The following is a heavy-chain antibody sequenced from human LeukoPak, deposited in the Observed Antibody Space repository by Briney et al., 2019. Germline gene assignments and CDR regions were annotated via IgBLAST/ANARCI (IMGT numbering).Heavy chain of an antibody. V-gene: IGHV3-23*01. CDR3: AKVHTAMAEYYFDY. D-gene: IGHD5-18*01. CDR1: GFTFSSYA. Sequence: GGSLRLSCAASGFTFSSYAVSWVRQAPGRGLEWVSAISGSGGSTYYADSVKGRFTISRDNSKNTLYLQMNSLRAEDTAVYYCAKVHTAMAEYYFDYWGQGTLVTVSS. J-gene: IGHJ4*02. CDR2: ISGSGGST.